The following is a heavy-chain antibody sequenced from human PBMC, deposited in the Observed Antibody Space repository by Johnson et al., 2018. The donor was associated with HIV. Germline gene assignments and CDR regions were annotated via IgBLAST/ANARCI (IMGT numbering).Heavy chain of an antibody. CDR1: GFTFSNAW. V-gene: IGHV3-15*01. CDR2: IKSKTDGGTT. Sequence: MQLVESGGGLVKPGGSLRLSCAASGFTFSNAWMSWVRPAPGKGLEWVGRIKSKTDGGTTDYAAPVNGRFTISRDDSKNTLYLQMNSLKTEDTAVYYCARVKGATNALDIWGPGTLVTVSS. CDR3: ARVKGATNALDI. D-gene: IGHD1-26*01. J-gene: IGHJ3*02.